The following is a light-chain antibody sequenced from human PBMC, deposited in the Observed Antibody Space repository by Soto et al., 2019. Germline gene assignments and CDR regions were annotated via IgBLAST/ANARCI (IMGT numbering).Light chain of an antibody. J-gene: IGLJ1*01. CDR3: AAWNDSLNGHV. Sequence: QSVLTQPPSVSEAPRQRVTISCPGSSSNIGNNAVNWYQQLPGKAPKLLIYYDDLLPSGVSDRFSGSKSGTSASLAISGLQSEDEADYKCAAWNDSLNGHVVRTVTKVPV. V-gene: IGLV1-36*01. CDR2: YDD. CDR1: SSNIGNNA.